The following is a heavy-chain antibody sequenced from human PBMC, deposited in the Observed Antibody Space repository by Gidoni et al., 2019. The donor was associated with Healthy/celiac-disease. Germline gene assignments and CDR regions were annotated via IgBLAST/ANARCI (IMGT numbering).Heavy chain of an antibody. V-gene: IGHV3-33*01. D-gene: IGHD6-6*01. CDR3: AREQTREQLVLGY. Sequence: QVQLVEAGGGVVQPGRSLRLSCAASGSTFSSYCMHWVRQAPGKGLEWVAVIWYDGSTKSYADSVKGRFTISRDNSKNTLYLQMNSLRAEDTAVYYCAREQTREQLVLGYWGQGTLVTVSS. CDR1: GSTFSSYC. J-gene: IGHJ4*02. CDR2: IWYDGSTK.